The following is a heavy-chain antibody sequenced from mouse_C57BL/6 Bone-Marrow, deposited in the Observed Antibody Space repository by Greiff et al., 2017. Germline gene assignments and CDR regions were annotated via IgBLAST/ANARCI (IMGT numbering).Heavy chain of an antibody. D-gene: IGHD1-1*01. J-gene: IGHJ2*01. CDR1: GFNIKDYY. CDR3: TRSLIYYGTTY. Sequence: EVQLQQSGAELVKPGASVKLSCTASGFNIKDYYIHWVKQRTEQGLEWIGRIDPEDGETKYAPTFQDKATITADTSSNTAYLQLTSLTSEDTAVYYCTRSLIYYGTTYCGQGPTLSVSS. V-gene: IGHV14-2*01. CDR2: IDPEDGET.